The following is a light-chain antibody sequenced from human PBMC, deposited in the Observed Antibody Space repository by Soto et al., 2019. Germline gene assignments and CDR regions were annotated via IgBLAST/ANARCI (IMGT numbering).Light chain of an antibody. V-gene: IGKV3-15*01. Sequence: IVMTQSIPTLPLFPGDRATLSCRATNSVSSELAWYQQKPGQAHRLLIYGASTRAIGIPDRFSGSGSGTELDLTISILNSENCEVYYYQHYNNWTPSFGQGTRLDIK. J-gene: IGKJ5*01. CDR1: NSVSSE. CDR2: GAS. CDR3: QHYNNWTPS.